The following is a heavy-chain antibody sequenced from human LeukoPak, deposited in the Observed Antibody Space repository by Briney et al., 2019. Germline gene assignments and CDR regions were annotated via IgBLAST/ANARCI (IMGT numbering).Heavy chain of an antibody. CDR2: IYYSGST. Sequence: SETLSLTCTVSGGSISSSSYYWGWIRQPPGKGLEWIGSIYYSGSTYYNPSLKSRVTISVDTSKNQFSLKLSSVTAADTAVYYCARVRAGDSSGSWAFHYMDVWGKGTTVTVSS. D-gene: IGHD3-22*01. CDR1: GGSISSSSYY. J-gene: IGHJ6*03. CDR3: ARVRAGDSSGSWAFHYMDV. V-gene: IGHV4-39*07.